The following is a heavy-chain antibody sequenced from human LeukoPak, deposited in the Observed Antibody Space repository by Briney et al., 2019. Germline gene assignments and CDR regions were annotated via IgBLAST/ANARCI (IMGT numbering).Heavy chain of an antibody. D-gene: IGHD1-26*01. V-gene: IGHV4-38-2*02. J-gene: IGHJ4*02. CDR2: IYHSGST. Sequence: PSETLSLTCTVSGYSISSGYYWGWIRQPPGKGLEWIGSIYHSGSTYYNPSLKSRVTISVDTSKNQFSLKLSSVTAADTAVYYCASKWELDYWGQGTLVTVSS. CDR1: GYSISSGYY. CDR3: ASKWELDY.